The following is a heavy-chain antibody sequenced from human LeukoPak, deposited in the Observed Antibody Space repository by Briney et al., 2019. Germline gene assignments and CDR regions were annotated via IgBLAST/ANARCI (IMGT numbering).Heavy chain of an antibody. J-gene: IGHJ6*03. CDR1: GGSISSSSYY. V-gene: IGHV4-61*05. Sequence: PSETLSLTCTVSGGSISSSSYYWGWIRQPPGKGLEWIGYIYYSGSTNYNPSLKSRVTISVDTSKNQFSLKLSSVTAADTTVYYCARYSGSYYRTKYPYYYYYMDVWGKGTAVTISS. D-gene: IGHD1-26*01. CDR2: IYYSGST. CDR3: ARYSGSYYRTKYPYYYYYMDV.